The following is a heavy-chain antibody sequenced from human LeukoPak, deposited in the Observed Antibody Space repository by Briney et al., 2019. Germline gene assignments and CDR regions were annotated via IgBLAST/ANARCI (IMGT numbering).Heavy chain of an antibody. D-gene: IGHD5-18*01. CDR3: ARSLGYSYGYGG. CDR1: GFTFSSYA. J-gene: IGHJ4*02. V-gene: IGHV3-30-3*01. Sequence: GGSLRLSCAASGFTFSSYAMHWVRQAPGKGLEWVAVISYDGSNKYYADSVKGRFTISRDNSENTLYPQMNSLRAEDTAVYYCARSLGYSYGYGGGGQGTLVTVSS. CDR2: ISYDGSNK.